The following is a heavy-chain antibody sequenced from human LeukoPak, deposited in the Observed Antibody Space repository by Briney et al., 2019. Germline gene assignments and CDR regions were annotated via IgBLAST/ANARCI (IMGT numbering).Heavy chain of an antibody. D-gene: IGHD6-13*01. CDR1: GYTFTSYD. J-gene: IGHJ4*02. V-gene: IGHV1-69*04. CDR2: IIPILGIA. Sequence: GASVKVSCKASGYTFTSYDINWVRQAPGQGLEWMGRIIPILGIANYAQKFQGRVTITADKSTSTAYMELSSLRSEDTAVYYCARDPIAAAGTHDYWGQGTLVTVSS. CDR3: ARDPIAAAGTHDY.